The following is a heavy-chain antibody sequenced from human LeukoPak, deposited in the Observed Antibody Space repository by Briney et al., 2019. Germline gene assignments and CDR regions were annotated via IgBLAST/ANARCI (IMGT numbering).Heavy chain of an antibody. J-gene: IGHJ4*02. Sequence: SQTLSLTCTVSGGSISSGDYYWSWIRQPPGKGLEWIAYIYYSGSTSYNPSLKSRVTISVDTSKNQFSLKLDSVTAADTAVYYCARGDSSTWSFKIWGQGTLVTVSS. CDR2: IYYSGST. CDR3: ARGDSSTWSFKI. V-gene: IGHV4-30-4*01. D-gene: IGHD6-13*01. CDR1: GGSISSGDYY.